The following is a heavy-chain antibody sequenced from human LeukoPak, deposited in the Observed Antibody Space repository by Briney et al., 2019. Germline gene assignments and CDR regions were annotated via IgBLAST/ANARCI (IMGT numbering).Heavy chain of an antibody. CDR2: IIPIFGTA. CDR1: GGTFSSYA. CDR3: ARDLTGIVGATHPYYYMDV. Sequence: SVKVSCKASGGTFSSYAISWVRQAPGQGLEWMGGIIPIFGTANYAQKFQGRVTITADESTSTAYMELSSLRSEDTAVYYCARDLTGIVGATHPYYYMDVWGKGTTVTVSS. V-gene: IGHV1-69*01. J-gene: IGHJ6*03. D-gene: IGHD1-26*01.